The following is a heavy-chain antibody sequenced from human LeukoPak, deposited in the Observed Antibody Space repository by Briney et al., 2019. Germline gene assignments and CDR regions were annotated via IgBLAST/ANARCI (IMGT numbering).Heavy chain of an antibody. CDR2: LSFDRAHK. Sequence: PERSLRLSCAASGFTFRHYAVHWVRQAPGRGLEWVAVLSFDRAHKYYAESVKGRFTISRDNSNNTLFLQMDSLRIEDTALYYCVRARAGGLDYWGQGTLVTVSS. CDR3: VRARAGGLDY. V-gene: IGHV3-30*04. J-gene: IGHJ4*02. CDR1: GFTFRHYA. D-gene: IGHD3-10*01.